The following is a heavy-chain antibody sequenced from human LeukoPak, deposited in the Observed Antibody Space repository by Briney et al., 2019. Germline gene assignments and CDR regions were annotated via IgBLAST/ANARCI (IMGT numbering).Heavy chain of an antibody. Sequence: SETLSLTCTVSGGSISSSSYYWGWIRQPPGKGLEWIGSIYYSGSTYYNPSLKSRVTISVDTSKNQFSLKLSPVTAADTAVYYCARQIYYGMDVWGQGTTVTVSS. CDR2: IYYSGST. V-gene: IGHV4-39*01. CDR3: ARQIYYGMDV. CDR1: GGSISSSSYY. J-gene: IGHJ6*02.